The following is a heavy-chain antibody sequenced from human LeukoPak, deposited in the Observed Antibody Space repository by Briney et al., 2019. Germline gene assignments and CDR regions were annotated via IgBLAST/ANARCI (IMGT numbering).Heavy chain of an antibody. CDR1: GFTFSSYE. CDR3: AKPAPDTAMVG. Sequence: QPGGSLRLSCAASGFTFSSYEMNWVRQAPGKGLEWVAVISYDGSNKYYADSVKGRFTISRDNSKNTLYLQMNSLRAEDTAVYYCAKPAPDTAMVGWGQGTLVTVSS. CDR2: ISYDGSNK. J-gene: IGHJ4*02. V-gene: IGHV3-30*18. D-gene: IGHD5-18*01.